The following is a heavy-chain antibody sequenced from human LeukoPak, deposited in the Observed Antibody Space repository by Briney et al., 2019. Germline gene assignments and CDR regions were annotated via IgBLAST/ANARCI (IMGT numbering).Heavy chain of an antibody. CDR2: INPNSGGT. D-gene: IGHD6-19*01. V-gene: IGHV1-2*02. J-gene: IGHJ5*02. CDR3: ASFRVAGLGTHWP. CDR1: GYTFTGYY. Sequence: GASVKVSCKASGYTFTGYYMHWVRQAPGQGFEWMGWINPNSGGTNYAQKFQGRVTMTRDTSISTAYMELSRLRSDDTAVYYCASFRVAGLGTHWPWGQGTLVTVSS.